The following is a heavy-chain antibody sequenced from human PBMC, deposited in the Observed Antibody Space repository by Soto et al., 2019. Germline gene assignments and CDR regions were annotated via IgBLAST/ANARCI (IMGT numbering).Heavy chain of an antibody. CDR1: GYTFTSHH. V-gene: IGHV1-46*03. D-gene: IGHD3-10*01. Sequence: ASVKVSCKASGYTFTSHHMHWVRQVPGEGLDWMGMINPRSGGTNSPQKFQGRVTMTRDTSTSTVYMELSSLRSEDTAVYYCCRLDYGQWYWGQ. J-gene: IGHJ4*01. CDR3: CRLDYGQWY. CDR2: INPRSGGT.